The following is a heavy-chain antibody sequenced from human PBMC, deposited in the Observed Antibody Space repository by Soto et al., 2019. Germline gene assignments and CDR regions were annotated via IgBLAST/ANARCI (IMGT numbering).Heavy chain of an antibody. CDR3: ARDYRSGYDN. V-gene: IGHV4-30-4*01. CDR2: VYYTGGS. CDR1: GGSISSGDYY. D-gene: IGHD6-19*01. J-gene: IGHJ4*02. Sequence: PSETLSLTCTVSGGSISSGDYYWSWLRQPPGKGLEWIAYVYYTGGSYYNPSLKSRATISVDTSKNQFSLKVSSVTATDTAVYYCARDYRSGYDNWGQGILVTVSS.